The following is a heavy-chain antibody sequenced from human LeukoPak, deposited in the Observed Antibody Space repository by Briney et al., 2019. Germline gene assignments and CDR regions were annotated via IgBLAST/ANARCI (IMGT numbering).Heavy chain of an antibody. Sequence: SETLSLTCTVSGGSISSYYWSWIRQPPGKGLEWIGYIFYSGSTNYNPSLKSRVTISVDTSKNQFSLKLRSVTAVDTAVYYCARGLRDTGFFDYWGQGTLVTVSS. V-gene: IGHV4-59*01. D-gene: IGHD5-18*01. CDR3: ARGLRDTGFFDY. J-gene: IGHJ4*02. CDR2: IFYSGST. CDR1: GGSISSYY.